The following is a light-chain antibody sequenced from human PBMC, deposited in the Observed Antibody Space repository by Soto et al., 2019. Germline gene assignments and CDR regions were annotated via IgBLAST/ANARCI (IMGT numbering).Light chain of an antibody. V-gene: IGKV2-28*01. CDR1: QSLLNSRGFNY. CDR2: LGS. Sequence: DIVMTQSPLSLPVTPGEPASISCRASQSLLNSRGFNYLDWYLQKPGQSPQLLIYLGSTRASGVPDRFSGSGSGTDFTLKISRVEAEDVGVYYCMQALQTPRTFGQGTKVEI. J-gene: IGKJ1*01. CDR3: MQALQTPRT.